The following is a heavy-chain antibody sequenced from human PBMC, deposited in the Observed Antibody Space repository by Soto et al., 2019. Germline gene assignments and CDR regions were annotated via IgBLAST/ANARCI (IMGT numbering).Heavy chain of an antibody. V-gene: IGHV1-18*01. Sequence: QVQLVQSGAEVKKPGASVKVSCKASGYTFTNFGTTWVRQAPGQGLEWMGWINAYNGNTNYAQNFQDRVTMTTDTSTSTASMELRSVRSDGTAVYYCARAETPVDYWGQGTMVTVSS. CDR3: ARAETPVDY. CDR1: GYTFTNFG. CDR2: INAYNGNT. J-gene: IGHJ4*02. D-gene: IGHD2-15*01.